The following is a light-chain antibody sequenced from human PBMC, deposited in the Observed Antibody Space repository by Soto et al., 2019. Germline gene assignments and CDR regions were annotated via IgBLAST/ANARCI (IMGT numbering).Light chain of an antibody. CDR3: ISYTSDDVRYV. Sequence: QSALTQPASVSGTPGQSITISCTGSNSDVGIYDFVSWYQHHPGRAPKLIVSEVSHRPSGVSNRFSGSKSGNTASLTISGLQSEDEADYYCISYTSDDVRYVFGTGTKATV. CDR1: NSDVGIYDF. V-gene: IGLV2-14*01. CDR2: EVS. J-gene: IGLJ1*01.